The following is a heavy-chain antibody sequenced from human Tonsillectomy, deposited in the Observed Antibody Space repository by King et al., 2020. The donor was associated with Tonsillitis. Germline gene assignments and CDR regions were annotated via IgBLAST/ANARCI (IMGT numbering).Heavy chain of an antibody. CDR2: IIPIFGTA. V-gene: IGHV1-69*01. Sequence: QLVQSGAEVKKPGSSVKVSCKASGGTFSSYAISWVRQAPGQGLEWMGGIIPIFGTANYAQKFQGRVTITADESTSTAYMELSSLRSEDTAVYYCARDGGVPSRCTRLYGIDVRGPRPTLPLSS. J-gene: IGHJ6*02. D-gene: IGHD3-16*01. CDR1: GGTFSSYA. CDR3: ARDGGVPSRCTRLYGIDV.